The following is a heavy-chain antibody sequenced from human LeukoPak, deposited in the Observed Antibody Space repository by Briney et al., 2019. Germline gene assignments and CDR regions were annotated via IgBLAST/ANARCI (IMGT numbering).Heavy chain of an antibody. CDR3: ARDIGINWFDP. D-gene: IGHD2-15*01. Sequence: GGSLRLSCAASGFTFDDYGMSWVRQAPGKGLEWVSGINWNGGSTGYADSVKGRFTISRDNAKNSLYLQMNSLRAEDTAVYYCARDIGINWFDPWGQGTLVTVSS. CDR2: INWNGGST. V-gene: IGHV3-20*04. J-gene: IGHJ5*02. CDR1: GFTFDDYG.